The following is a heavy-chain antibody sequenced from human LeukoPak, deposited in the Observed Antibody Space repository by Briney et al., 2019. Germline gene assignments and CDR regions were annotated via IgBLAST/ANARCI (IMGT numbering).Heavy chain of an antibody. V-gene: IGHV3-23*03. J-gene: IGHJ4*02. CDR1: GFTFSSYA. D-gene: IGHD6-13*01. CDR2: ITWDGRNT. CDR3: ARGGSSSTWYYYFDF. Sequence: GGSLRLSCAASGFTFSSYAMSWVRQAPGKGLEWVSLITWDGRNTYYADSVKGRFTISRDNSKNTLYLQMNSLRPEDTAVYYCARGGSSSTWYYYFDFWGQGTLVTVSS.